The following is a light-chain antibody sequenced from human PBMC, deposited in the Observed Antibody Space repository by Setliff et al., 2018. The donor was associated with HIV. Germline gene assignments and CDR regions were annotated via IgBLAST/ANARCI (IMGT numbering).Light chain of an antibody. J-gene: IGLJ1*01. CDR3: ASYRPNDLGV. Sequence: QSVLIQPASVSGSPGQSVTVSCTGTSSDVGSYDFVSWYRQLPGKAPKLLIYDVSDRPSGVSHRFSGSKSGNTASLTISGLQSEDEADYYCASYRPNDLGVFGTGTKGTV. CDR2: DVS. V-gene: IGLV2-14*03. CDR1: SSDVGSYDF.